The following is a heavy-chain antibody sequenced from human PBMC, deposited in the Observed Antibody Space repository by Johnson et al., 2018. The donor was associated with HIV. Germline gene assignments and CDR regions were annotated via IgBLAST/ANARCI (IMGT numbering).Heavy chain of an antibody. Sequence: VQLVESGGGLVKPGGSLRLSCAASGFTFSNAWISWVRQAPGKGLEWVANIKQDGSEKYYADSVKGRFTISRDNSKNTLYLQMNSLRGEDTAGAYCARESPAGAGSGSDAFDIWGQGTMVTVSS. V-gene: IGHV3-7*01. CDR3: ARESPAGAGSGSDAFDI. CDR1: GFTFSNAW. D-gene: IGHD3-10*01. J-gene: IGHJ3*02. CDR2: IKQDGSEK.